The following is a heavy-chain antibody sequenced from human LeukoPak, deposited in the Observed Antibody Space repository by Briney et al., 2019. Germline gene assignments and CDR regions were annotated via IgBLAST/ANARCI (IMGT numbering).Heavy chain of an antibody. Sequence: GGSLRLSCAASGFTSSSDSMNWVRQAPGKGLGWVSPISSSSSYIYYADSVEGRFTISRDNAKNSLYLRMNSLRAEDTAVYYCARVVAARSLYYFDYWGQGTLVTVSS. D-gene: IGHD6-6*01. CDR3: ARVVAARSLYYFDY. CDR1: GFTSSSDS. J-gene: IGHJ4*02. CDR2: ISSSSSYI. V-gene: IGHV3-21*01.